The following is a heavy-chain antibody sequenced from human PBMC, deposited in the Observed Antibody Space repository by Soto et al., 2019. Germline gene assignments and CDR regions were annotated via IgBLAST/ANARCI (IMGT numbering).Heavy chain of an antibody. Sequence: GESLKISCKASGFSLNTYWIAWVRQMPGKGLEWMGAIFPGDSDTKYSPSFEGQVTISADRSTSTAFVQWDSLRASDSAIYFCARQGTKYSGSGYYYEMDVWGPGTTVTVSS. CDR3: ARQGTKYSGSGYYYEMDV. CDR1: GFSLNTYW. D-gene: IGHD5-18*01. CDR2: IFPGDSDT. J-gene: IGHJ6*02. V-gene: IGHV5-51*01.